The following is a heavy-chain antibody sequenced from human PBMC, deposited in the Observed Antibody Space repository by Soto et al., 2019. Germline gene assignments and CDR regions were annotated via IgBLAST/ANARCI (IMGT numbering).Heavy chain of an antibody. D-gene: IGHD4-17*01. J-gene: IGHJ4*02. CDR2: IYWDDDS. CDR1: GFSLNTIGVG. V-gene: IGHV2-5*02. CDR3: VHKRDSTLTTAGRDFDY. Sequence: PTLVNPTQTLTLTCTFSGFSLNTIGVGVGWIRQPPGKALEWLALIYWDDDSRYSPSLKTRLTITKDTSNNQVVLTMTNMDPVDTATYYCVHKRDSTLTTAGRDFDYWGQGTLVTVSS.